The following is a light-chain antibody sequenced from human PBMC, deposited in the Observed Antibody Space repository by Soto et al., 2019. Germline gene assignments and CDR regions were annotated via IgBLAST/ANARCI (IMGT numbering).Light chain of an antibody. V-gene: IGKV3-15*01. Sequence: EIVMTQSPATRSVSPGERATVYCGEIQSVSGNLAWYQQKPGQAPRLLIYGASTRATGIPARFSGSGSGTEFTLTISSLQSQDFAVYYCQQYNNWPPYTFGKGTKVDIK. CDR1: QSVSGN. CDR3: QQYNNWPPYT. J-gene: IGKJ2*01. CDR2: GAS.